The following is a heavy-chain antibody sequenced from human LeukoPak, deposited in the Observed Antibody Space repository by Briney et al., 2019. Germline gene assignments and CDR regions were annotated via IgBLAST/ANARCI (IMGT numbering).Heavy chain of an antibody. CDR2: ISWNSGSI. V-gene: IGHV3-9*01. CDR1: GFTFDDYA. CDR3: AKDLIAYCGGDCYSFDY. J-gene: IGHJ4*02. Sequence: GRSLRLSCAASGFTFDDYAMHCVRQAPGKGLECVSCISWNSGSIGYAESVKGRFTISRDNAKISLYLQMNSLRAEDTALYYCAKDLIAYCGGDCYSFDYWGQGTLVTVSS. D-gene: IGHD2-21*02.